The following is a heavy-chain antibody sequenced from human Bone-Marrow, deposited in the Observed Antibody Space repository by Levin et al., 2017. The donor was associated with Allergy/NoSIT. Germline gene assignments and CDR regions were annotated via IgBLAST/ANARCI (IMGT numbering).Heavy chain of an antibody. V-gene: IGHV1-8*01. CDR3: ARGPVLRYFDWPTGLQFEP. J-gene: IGHJ5*02. Sequence: ASVKVSCKASGYTFTSYDINWVRQATGQGLEWMGWMNPNSGNTGYAQKFQGRVTMTRNTSISTAYMELSSLRSEDTAVYYCARGPVLRYFDWPTGLQFEPWGHGTLVTVSS. D-gene: IGHD3-9*01. CDR2: MNPNSGNT. CDR1: GYTFTSYD.